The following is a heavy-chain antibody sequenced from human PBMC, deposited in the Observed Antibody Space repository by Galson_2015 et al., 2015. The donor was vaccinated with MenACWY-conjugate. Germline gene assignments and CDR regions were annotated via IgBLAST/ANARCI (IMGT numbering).Heavy chain of an antibody. Sequence: LTCTVSGGSINSNNYYWGWIRQTPGKGLEWIGSVYYSGSTYYNPSLNSRVTISVDTSENQFTLKLSSVTAADTAVYYCARHYYYSNGPHDYWGQGTLVTVSS. CDR2: VYYSGST. D-gene: IGHD3-22*01. J-gene: IGHJ4*02. V-gene: IGHV4-39*01. CDR1: GGSINSNNYY. CDR3: ARHYYYSNGPHDY.